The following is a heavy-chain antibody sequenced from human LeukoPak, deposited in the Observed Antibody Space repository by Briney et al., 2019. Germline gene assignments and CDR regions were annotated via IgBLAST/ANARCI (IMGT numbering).Heavy chain of an antibody. V-gene: IGHV4-39*01. D-gene: IGHD6-13*01. Sequence: PSETLSLTCTVSGGSISSSSYSWGWIRQPPGKGLEWIGSIYYSGSTYYNPSLKSRVTISVDTSKNQFSLKLSSVTAADTAVYYCARQGDLYSTYYYWGQGTLVTVSS. CDR2: IYYSGST. J-gene: IGHJ4*02. CDR3: ARQGDLYSTYYY. CDR1: GGSISSSSYS.